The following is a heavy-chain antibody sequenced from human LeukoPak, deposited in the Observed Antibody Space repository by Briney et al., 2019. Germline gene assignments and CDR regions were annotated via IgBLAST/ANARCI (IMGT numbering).Heavy chain of an antibody. Sequence: GGSLRLSCVASGFTFSNKAMSWVRQAPGMGLEWVTSTTQSGESSGYADSVKGRFTISRDNSKNTLFLQMDSLRVEDTAIYYCARESGGDWGYFDDWGQGTLVTVSS. V-gene: IGHV3-23*01. D-gene: IGHD2-21*02. J-gene: IGHJ4*02. CDR3: ARESGGDWGYFDD. CDR1: GFTFSNKA. CDR2: TTQSGESS.